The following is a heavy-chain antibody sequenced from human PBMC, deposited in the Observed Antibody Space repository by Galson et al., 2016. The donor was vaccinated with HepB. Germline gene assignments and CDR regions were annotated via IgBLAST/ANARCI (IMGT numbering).Heavy chain of an antibody. CDR3: ARTYYDILIADNSQKKYGLDI. Sequence: ETLSLTCTVSGDSVTNSPFHWAWIRQPAGKGLEWIGTISYSGSAYYNSSLKSRLSISIDPSNNQFPLMLSSVTAADTAMYFCARTYYDILIADNSQKKYGLDIWGQGTMVTVSS. CDR2: ISYSGSA. CDR1: GDSVTNSPFH. V-gene: IGHV4-39*06. J-gene: IGHJ3*02. D-gene: IGHD3-9*01.